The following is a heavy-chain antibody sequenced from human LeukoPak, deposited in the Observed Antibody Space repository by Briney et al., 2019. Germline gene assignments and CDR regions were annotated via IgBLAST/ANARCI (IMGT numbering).Heavy chain of an antibody. V-gene: IGHV3-30*18. D-gene: IGHD3-3*01. CDR3: AKDRSGYYGFWSGYYGTYGMDV. Sequence: GGSLRLSCAASGFTFSSYGMHWVRQAPGKGLEWVAVISYDGSNKYYADSVKGRFTISRDNSKNTLYLQMNSLRAEDTAVYYCAKDRSGYYGFWSGYYGTYGMDVWGQGTTVTVSS. J-gene: IGHJ6*02. CDR2: ISYDGSNK. CDR1: GFTFSSYG.